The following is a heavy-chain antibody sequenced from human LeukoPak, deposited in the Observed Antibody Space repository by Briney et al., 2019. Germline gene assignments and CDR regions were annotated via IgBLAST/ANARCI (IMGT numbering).Heavy chain of an antibody. CDR3: AKRYGYSYGYAHGYFQH. CDR2: INPNSGGT. D-gene: IGHD5-18*01. Sequence: GASVKVSCKASGGTFSSYAISWVRQAPGQGLEWMGWINPNSGGTNYAQKFQGRVTMTRDTSISTAYMELSRLRSDDTAVYYCAKRYGYSYGYAHGYFQHWGQGTLVTVSS. J-gene: IGHJ1*01. V-gene: IGHV1-2*02. CDR1: GGTFSSYA.